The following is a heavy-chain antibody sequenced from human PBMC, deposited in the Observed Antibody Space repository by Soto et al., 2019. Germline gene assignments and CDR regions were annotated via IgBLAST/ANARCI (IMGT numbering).Heavy chain of an antibody. Sequence: QVQLQQWGAGLLKPSETLSLTCAVYGGSFSGYYWSWIRQPPGKGLEWIGEINHSGSTNYNPSLKSRVTISVDTSKNQVSLKLSSVPAADTAVYYCARVTGRYYYGMDVWGQGTTVTVSS. CDR1: GGSFSGYY. CDR2: INHSGST. CDR3: ARVTGRYYYGMDV. J-gene: IGHJ6*02. V-gene: IGHV4-34*01.